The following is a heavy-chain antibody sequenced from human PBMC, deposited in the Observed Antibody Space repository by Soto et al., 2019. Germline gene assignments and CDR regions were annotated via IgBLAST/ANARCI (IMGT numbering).Heavy chain of an antibody. J-gene: IGHJ6*02. V-gene: IGHV1-58*02. CDR3: SADHPHMAMGWPV. CDR2: IVVVSGST. CDR1: GFDFGSFG. Sequence: SVKVSCKASGFDFGSFGIQFLLQTRGRGLEWIGWIVVVSGSTNYARQFQGRVAISRDMSSSTAYLDLYDLKSDDTAVYFCSADHPHMAMGWPVWGQGTTVTVSS. D-gene: IGHD1-26*01.